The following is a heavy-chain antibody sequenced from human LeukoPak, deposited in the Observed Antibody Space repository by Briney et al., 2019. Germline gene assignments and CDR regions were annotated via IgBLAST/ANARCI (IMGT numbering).Heavy chain of an antibody. CDR1: GFNLNNHY. CDR3: ARDTAAALDY. Sequence: GALRLSFAGSGFNLNNHYMDWVRQAPGEGLGGVCRTKNKAESHITDYAASVKGRFFSSRDDSKNSLYLQMNSLQTDDTGIYYCARDTAAALDYWGQGILVTVSS. J-gene: IGHJ4*02. CDR2: TKNKAESHIT. D-gene: IGHD6-13*01. V-gene: IGHV3-72*01.